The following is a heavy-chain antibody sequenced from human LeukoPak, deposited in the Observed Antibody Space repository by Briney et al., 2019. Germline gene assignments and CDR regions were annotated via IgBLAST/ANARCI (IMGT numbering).Heavy chain of an antibody. CDR3: ARDQDYGDYDYYYGMDV. CDR1: GYSISSGYY. D-gene: IGHD4-17*01. CDR2: IYHSGST. J-gene: IGHJ6*02. V-gene: IGHV4-38-2*02. Sequence: PSETLSLTCTVSGYSISSGYYWGWIRQPPGKGLEWIGSIYHSGSTYYNPSLKSRVTISVDTSKNQFSLKLSSVTAADTAVYYCARDQDYGDYDYYYGMDVWGQGTTVTVSS.